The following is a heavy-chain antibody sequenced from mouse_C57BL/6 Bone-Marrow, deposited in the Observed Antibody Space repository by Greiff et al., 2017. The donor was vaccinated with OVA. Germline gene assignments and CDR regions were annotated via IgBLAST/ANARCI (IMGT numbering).Heavy chain of an antibody. CDR2: ISYDGSN. Sequence: EVQLQQSGPGLVKPSQSLSLTCSVTGYSITSGYYWNWIRQFPGNKLEWMGYISYDGSNNYNPSLKNRISITRDTSKNQFFLKLNSVTTEDTATYYCAKLAFAYWGQGTLVTVSA. D-gene: IGHD4-1*01. V-gene: IGHV3-6*01. J-gene: IGHJ3*01. CDR3: AKLAFAY. CDR1: GYSITSGYY.